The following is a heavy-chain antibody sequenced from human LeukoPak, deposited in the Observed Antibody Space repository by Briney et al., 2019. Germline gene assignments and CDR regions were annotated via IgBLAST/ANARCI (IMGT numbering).Heavy chain of an antibody. CDR3: ARVDPMVRGVLSSYYYYYGMDV. J-gene: IGHJ6*02. Sequence: SETLSLTCAVYGGSFSDYYWSWIRQPPGKGLEWIGEINHSGSTNYNPSLKSRVTISVDTSKNQFSLKLSSVTAADTAVYYCARVDPMVRGVLSSYYYYYGMDVWGQGTTVTVSS. CDR1: GGSFSDYY. CDR2: INHSGST. V-gene: IGHV4-34*01. D-gene: IGHD3-10*01.